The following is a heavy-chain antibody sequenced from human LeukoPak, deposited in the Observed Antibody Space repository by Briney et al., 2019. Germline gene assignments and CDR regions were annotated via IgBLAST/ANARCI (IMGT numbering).Heavy chain of an antibody. J-gene: IGHJ4*02. Sequence: SETLSLTCTVSGGSISSYYWSWIRQPPGKGLEWIGYIYYSGSTNYNPSLKSRVTISVDTSKNQFSLKLSSVTAADTAVYYCARVTVAYHFDYWGQGTLVTVSS. CDR3: ARVTVAYHFDY. V-gene: IGHV4-59*01. D-gene: IGHD2-2*02. CDR2: IYYSGST. CDR1: GGSISSYY.